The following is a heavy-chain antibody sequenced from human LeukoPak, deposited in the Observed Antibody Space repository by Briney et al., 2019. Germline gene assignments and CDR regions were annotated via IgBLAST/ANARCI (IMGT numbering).Heavy chain of an antibody. CDR1: GFTFSSYS. CDR3: AREGYSYGYDAFDI. D-gene: IGHD5-18*01. CDR2: ISSSSTI. J-gene: IGHJ3*02. Sequence: GGSLRLSCAASGFTFSSYSMTWVRQAPGKGLEWVSYISSSSTIYYVDSVKGRFTISRDNAKNSLYLQMNSLRAEDTAMYYCAREGYSYGYDAFDIWGQGTMVTVSS. V-gene: IGHV3-48*01.